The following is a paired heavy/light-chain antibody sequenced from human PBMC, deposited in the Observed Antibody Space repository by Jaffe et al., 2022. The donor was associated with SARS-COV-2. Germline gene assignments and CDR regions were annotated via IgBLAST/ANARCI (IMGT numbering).Light chain of an antibody. CDR2: WAS. CDR1: QSVLYSSNNKNY. CDR3: QQYYSTPLT. J-gene: IGKJ5*01. Sequence: DIVMTQSPDSLAVSLGERATINCKSSQSVLYSSNNKNYLAWYQQKPGQPPKLLIYWASTRESGVPDRFSGSGSGTDFTLTISSLQAEDVAVYYCQQYYSTPLTFGQGTRLEIK. V-gene: IGKV4-1*01.
Heavy chain of an antibody. D-gene: IGHD2-15*01. V-gene: IGHV3-30*18. CDR3: AKADEPIDRRYCSGGSCYPLSGY. Sequence: QVQLVESGGGVVQPGRSLRLSCAASGFTFSSYGMHWVRQAPGKGLEWVAVISYDGSNKYYADSVKGRFTISRDNSKNTLYLQMNSLRAEDTAVYYCAKADEPIDRRYCSGGSCYPLSGYWGQGTLVTVSS. CDR1: GFTFSSYG. CDR2: ISYDGSNK. J-gene: IGHJ4*02.